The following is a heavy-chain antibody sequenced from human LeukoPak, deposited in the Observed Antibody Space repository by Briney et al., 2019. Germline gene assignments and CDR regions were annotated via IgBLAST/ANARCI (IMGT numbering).Heavy chain of an antibody. D-gene: IGHD1-14*01. V-gene: IGHV3-48*03. CDR2: ISTGGRTM. CDR1: GFTISGFE. CDR3: AREREPATGTDYFDY. Sequence: GGSLRLSCAASGFTISGFEMNWVRLAPGKGLEWVSYISTGGRTMYYADSVKGRFTISGDNAKNSLYLQMNSLRAEDTAVYYCAREREPATGTDYFDYWGQGTLVTVSS. J-gene: IGHJ4*02.